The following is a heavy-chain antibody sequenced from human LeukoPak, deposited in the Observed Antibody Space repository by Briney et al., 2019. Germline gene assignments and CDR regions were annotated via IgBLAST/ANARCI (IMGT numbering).Heavy chain of an antibody. D-gene: IGHD3-10*01. CDR2: INHSGST. V-gene: IGHV4-34*01. CDR3: AGYYYGSGSNMSLQFDY. Sequence: SETLSLTCAVYGGSFSGYYWSWIRQPPGKGLEWIGEINHSGSTNYNPSLKSRVTISVDTSKNQFSLKLSSVTAADTAVYYCAGYYYGSGSNMSLQFDYWGQGTLVTVSS. J-gene: IGHJ4*02. CDR1: GGSFSGYY.